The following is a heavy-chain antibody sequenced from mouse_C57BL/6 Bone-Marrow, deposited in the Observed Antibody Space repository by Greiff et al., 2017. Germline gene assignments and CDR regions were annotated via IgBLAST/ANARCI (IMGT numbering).Heavy chain of an antibody. CDR3: AREDYYGSSSYAMDY. CDR2: IYPRSGNT. Sequence: VQLPQSGAELARPGASVKLSCKASGYTFTSYGISWVKQRTGQGLEWIGEIYPRSGNTYYNEKFKGKATLTADKSSSTAYMELRSLTSEDSAVYFCAREDYYGSSSYAMDYWDQGTSVTVSS. J-gene: IGHJ4*01. D-gene: IGHD1-1*01. V-gene: IGHV1-81*01. CDR1: GYTFTSYG.